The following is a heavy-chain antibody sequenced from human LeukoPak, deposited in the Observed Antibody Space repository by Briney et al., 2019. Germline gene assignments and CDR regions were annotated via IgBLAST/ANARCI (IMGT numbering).Heavy chain of an antibody. Sequence: SRTLSLTCTVSGGSISGGVYYWGWIRQSAGKGLEWIGYIHYIGSTYYNPSLKSRVTVSVDTSKNQFSLRLNSVTAADTAVYYCARAPPGQQLVWWFFDSWGQGTLVTVSA. V-gene: IGHV4-31*03. D-gene: IGHD6-13*01. CDR2: IHYIGST. CDR3: ARAPPGQQLVWWFFDS. CDR1: GGSISGGVYY. J-gene: IGHJ4*02.